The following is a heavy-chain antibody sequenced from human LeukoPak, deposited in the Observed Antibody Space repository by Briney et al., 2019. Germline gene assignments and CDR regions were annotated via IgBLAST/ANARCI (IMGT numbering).Heavy chain of an antibody. V-gene: IGHV4-4*07. CDR2: IYTGGTT. D-gene: IGHD1-26*01. J-gene: IGHJ4*02. CDR1: GYSMKYDY. Sequence: SETLSLTCTLSGYSMKYDYWSWVRQPAGKGLEWIARIYTGGTTNYNPSLKNRATISVEKSNNQFSLKLTSVTAADTAIYYCARDNSGSYPTIFDSWGKGTLVTVSS. CDR3: ARDNSGSYPTIFDS.